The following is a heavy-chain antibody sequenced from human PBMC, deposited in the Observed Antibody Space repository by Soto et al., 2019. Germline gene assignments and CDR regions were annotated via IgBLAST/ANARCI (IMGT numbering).Heavy chain of an antibody. CDR2: INAGNGNT. CDR1: GYTFTSYA. V-gene: IGHV1-3*01. J-gene: IGHJ4*02. CDR3: ARVAAAGTPEYYFDY. Sequence: ASVKVSCKASGYTFTSYAMHWVRQAPGQRLEWMGWINAGNGNTKYSQKFQGRVTITRDTSASTAYMELSSLRSEDTAVYYCARVAAAGTPEYYFDYWGQGTLVTVFS. D-gene: IGHD6-13*01.